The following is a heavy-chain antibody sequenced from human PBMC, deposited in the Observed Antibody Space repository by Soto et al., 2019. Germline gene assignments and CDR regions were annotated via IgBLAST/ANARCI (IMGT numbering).Heavy chain of an antibody. CDR1: GYSFTNYW. CDR2: IFPGDSDT. D-gene: IGHD3-22*01. J-gene: IGHJ4*02. CDR3: ARRDFDSSGYSQAFDF. V-gene: IGHV5-51*01. Sequence: RGESLKISCQTSGYSFTNYWIGWVRQLPGKGPEYMGVIFPGDSDTKYSPPFQGQVTISVDKSINTAYLQWSSLKASDTAMYYCARRDFDSSGYSQAFDFWGQGTSVTVSS.